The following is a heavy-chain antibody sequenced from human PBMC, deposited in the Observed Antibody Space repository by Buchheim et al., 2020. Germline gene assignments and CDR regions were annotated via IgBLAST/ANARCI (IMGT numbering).Heavy chain of an antibody. J-gene: IGHJ2*01. CDR2: IWSDGSNK. Sequence: QVQLVESGGGVVQPGRSLRLSCAASGFTFSSYGMHWVRQAPGKGLEWVAVIWSDGSNKYYADSVKDRFTISRDNSKNTLYLQMNSLRAEDTAVYYCARDRDTIFGVITPGWYFDLWGRGTL. V-gene: IGHV3-33*01. CDR1: GFTFSSYG. D-gene: IGHD3-3*01. CDR3: ARDRDTIFGVITPGWYFDL.